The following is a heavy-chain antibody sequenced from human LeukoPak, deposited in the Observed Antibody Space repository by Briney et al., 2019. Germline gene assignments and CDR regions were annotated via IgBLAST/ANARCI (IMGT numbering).Heavy chain of an antibody. V-gene: IGHV4-59*01. D-gene: IGHD6-19*01. J-gene: IGHJ4*02. CDR2: VYYSGNT. CDR1: GVSTSSYY. Sequence: PSGTLSLTCTVSGVSTSSYYWSWIRQPPGQGLEWIGYVYYSGNTNYSPSLKSRVTISIDTSRNQFSLRLSSVTAADTAVYYCARVGSGCFDSWGQGTLVTVSS. CDR3: ARVGSGCFDS.